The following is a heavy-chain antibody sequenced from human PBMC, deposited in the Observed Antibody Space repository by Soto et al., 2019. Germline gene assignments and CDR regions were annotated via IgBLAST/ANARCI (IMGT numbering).Heavy chain of an antibody. V-gene: IGHV4-34*01. CDR1: GGSFSGYY. D-gene: IGHD3-22*01. Sequence: QVQLQQWGAGLLKPSETLSLTCAVYGGSFSGYYWSWIRQPPGKGLEWIGEINHSGSTNYNPSLKSRVTISVDTSKNQFSLKLSSVTAADTAVYYCARIIYYDSSGSKDYWGQGTLVTVSS. J-gene: IGHJ4*02. CDR2: INHSGST. CDR3: ARIIYYDSSGSKDY.